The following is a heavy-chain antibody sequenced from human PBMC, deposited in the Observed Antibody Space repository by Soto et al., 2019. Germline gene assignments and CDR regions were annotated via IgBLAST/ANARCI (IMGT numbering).Heavy chain of an antibody. V-gene: IGHV2-5*02. CDR3: SYTATSNWGIDY. J-gene: IGHJ4*02. CDR1: GFSHSSTGVG. Sequence: QITLKESGPTLVKPTQTLTLTCTFSGFSHSSTGVGVGWIRQPPGKALEWLALVYWDDDKRYSPSLKSRLTTXKXXSKNQVVLTMTNMDPVDTATYYCSYTATSNWGIDYWGQGTLVTVSS. D-gene: IGHD7-27*01. CDR2: VYWDDDK.